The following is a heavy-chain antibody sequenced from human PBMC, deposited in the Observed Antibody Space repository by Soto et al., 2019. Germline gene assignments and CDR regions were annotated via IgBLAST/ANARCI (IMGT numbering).Heavy chain of an antibody. J-gene: IGHJ4*02. CDR1: GFTFSSYW. Sequence: EVQLVESGGGLVQPGGSLRLSCAASGFTFSSYWMSWVRQAPGKGLEWVANIKQDGSEKYYVDSVKGRFTISRDNAKNSLYLQMNSLRAEDTAVYYCARDSFYGSGSYYNPYSPHFDYWGQGTLVTVSS. V-gene: IGHV3-7*01. D-gene: IGHD3-10*01. CDR3: ARDSFYGSGSYYNPYSPHFDY. CDR2: IKQDGSEK.